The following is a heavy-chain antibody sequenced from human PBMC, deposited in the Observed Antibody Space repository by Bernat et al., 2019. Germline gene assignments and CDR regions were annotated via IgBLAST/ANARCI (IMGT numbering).Heavy chain of an antibody. D-gene: IGHD2-21*02. CDR3: SGYGGNSV. CDR1: GFTVGDHL. J-gene: IGHJ4*02. Sequence: EVQVVTSGGGLVQPGESLRLSCAASGFTVGDHLMNWVRQAPGKGLEWVAVIYNGGATYYADSVQGRFTISRDSSKNTVYLQMSGLRAEDTAVYYCSGYGGNSVWDQGTRVTVSS. V-gene: IGHV3-66*01. CDR2: IYNGGAT.